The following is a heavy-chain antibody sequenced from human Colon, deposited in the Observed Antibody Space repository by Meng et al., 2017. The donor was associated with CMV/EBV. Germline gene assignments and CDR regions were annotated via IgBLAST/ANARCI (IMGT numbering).Heavy chain of an antibody. J-gene: IGHJ4*02. V-gene: IGHV3-74*01. CDR3: ASRDY. Sequence: VQAGGSGGGLCQPGGSLRPSCAASGFTFSSKWMHWVRQGPGKGLVWVSRINTDGSTTYYADSVKGRFTISRDNAKNTLYLQMNSLRAEDTAVYYCASRDYWGQGTLVTVSS. CDR2: INTDGSTT. CDR1: GFTFSSKW.